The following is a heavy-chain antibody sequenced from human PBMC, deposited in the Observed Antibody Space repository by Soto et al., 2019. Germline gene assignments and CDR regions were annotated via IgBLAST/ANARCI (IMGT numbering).Heavy chain of an antibody. V-gene: IGHV4-4*07. Sequence: QVQLQESGPGLVKPSETLSLTCTFYGDSTSTDSWNWIRQPAGKGLEWIGRIYTTGSSNYNPSLESRIAISVDTSKNQFVLKLSSVTAADTAVYYCAGAAYNYGPFDSWGQGTLVTVSS. CDR3: AGAAYNYGPFDS. J-gene: IGHJ4*02. D-gene: IGHD5-18*01. CDR2: IYTTGSS. CDR1: GDSTSTDS.